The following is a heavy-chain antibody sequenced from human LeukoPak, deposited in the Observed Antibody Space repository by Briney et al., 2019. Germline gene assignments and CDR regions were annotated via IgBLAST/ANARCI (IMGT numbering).Heavy chain of an antibody. CDR1: GGSISSSSYY. CDR2: IYYSGST. J-gene: IGHJ4*02. Sequence: PSETLSLTCTVSGGSISSSSYYWGWIRHPPGKGLEWIGSIYYSGSTYYNPSLKSRVTISVDTSKNQFSLKLSSVTAADTAVYYCARVSEGYYDYWGQGTLVTVSS. V-gene: IGHV4-39*07. D-gene: IGHD3-22*01. CDR3: ARVSEGYYDY.